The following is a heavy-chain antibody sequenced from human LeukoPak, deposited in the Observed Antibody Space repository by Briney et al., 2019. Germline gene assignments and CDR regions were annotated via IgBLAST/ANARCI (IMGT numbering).Heavy chain of an antibody. CDR1: GFTFSSYW. Sequence: GGSLRLSCAVSGFTFSSYWMHWVRQAPGKGLVWVSRIDRDGSRINYADSVKGRFTISRGNGKNTLFLQMNSLRAEDAAVYYCVRGNDYGGPHYWGQGTLVTVSS. CDR3: VRGNDYGGPHY. J-gene: IGHJ4*02. D-gene: IGHD4-23*01. CDR2: IDRDGSRI. V-gene: IGHV3-74*01.